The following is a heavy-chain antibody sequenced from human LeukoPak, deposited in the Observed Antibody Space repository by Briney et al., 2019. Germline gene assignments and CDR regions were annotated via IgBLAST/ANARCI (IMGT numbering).Heavy chain of an antibody. Sequence: ASVKVSCKVSGYTLTELSMHWVRQAPGKGLEWMGGFDPEDGETIYAQKFQGRVTMTEDTSTGTAYMELSSLRSEDTAVYYCARAPTKVGYTSRELGHWYFDLWGRGTLVTVSS. CDR1: GYTLTELS. CDR2: FDPEDGET. J-gene: IGHJ2*01. V-gene: IGHV1-24*01. CDR3: ARAPTKVGYTSRELGHWYFDL. D-gene: IGHD6-13*01.